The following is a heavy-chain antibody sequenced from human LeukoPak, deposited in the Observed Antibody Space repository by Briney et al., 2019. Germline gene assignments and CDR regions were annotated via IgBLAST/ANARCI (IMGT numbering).Heavy chain of an antibody. Sequence: SETLSLTCTVSGGSISSSSYYWGWIRQPPGKGLEWIGSIYYSGSTYYNPSLKSRVTISVDTSKNQFSLKLSSVTAADAAVYYCARQNGRHIIYFDYWGQGTLVTVSS. J-gene: IGHJ4*02. V-gene: IGHV4-39*01. D-gene: IGHD3-10*01. CDR1: GGSISSSSYY. CDR2: IYYSGST. CDR3: ARQNGRHIIYFDY.